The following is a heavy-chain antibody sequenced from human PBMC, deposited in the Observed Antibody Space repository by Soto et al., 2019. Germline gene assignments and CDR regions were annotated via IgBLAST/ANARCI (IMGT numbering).Heavy chain of an antibody. CDR2: ISGSGNGDKT. CDR3: AKDLLRFLEWLGDFDY. CDR1: EFTFSIYA. D-gene: IGHD3-3*01. V-gene: IGHV3-23*01. Sequence: EVQLLESGGGLVQPGGSLRLSCAASEFTFSIYAMSWVRQAPGKGLEWVSAISGSGNGDKTYYADSAKGRFTISRDNSRNTVHLQMNSLRVEDTAVYYCAKDLLRFLEWLGDFDYWGQGTLVTVSS. J-gene: IGHJ4*02.